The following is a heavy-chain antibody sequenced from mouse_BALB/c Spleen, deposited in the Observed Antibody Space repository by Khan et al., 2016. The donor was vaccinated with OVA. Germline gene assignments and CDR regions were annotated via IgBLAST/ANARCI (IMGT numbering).Heavy chain of an antibody. J-gene: IGHJ3*01. CDR3: AKEGAYYRSDGWFAY. D-gene: IGHD2-14*01. CDR2: INPVSDYT. V-gene: IGHV1-4*01. Sequence: QVQLQQSGAELTRPGASVKMSCKASGYTFTSYTMHWVKQRPGQGLEWIGYINPVSDYTNYNQNFNDKATLTADKSSSTAYMQLRSLTSEDSAVYDCAKEGAYYRSDGWFAYWGQGTLVTVST. CDR1: GYTFTSYT.